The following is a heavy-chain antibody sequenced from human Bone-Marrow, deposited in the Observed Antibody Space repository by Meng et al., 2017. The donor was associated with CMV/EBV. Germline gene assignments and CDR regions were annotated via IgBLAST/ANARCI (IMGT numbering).Heavy chain of an antibody. D-gene: IGHD1-26*01. Sequence: SETLSLTCTVSGGSISSSSYYWGWIRQPPGKGLEWIGSIYYSGSTYYNPSLKSRVTISVDTSKNQFSLKLSSVTAADTAVYYCAREHRWSPNWFDPWGQGTLVTVSS. J-gene: IGHJ5*02. CDR1: GGSISSSSYY. CDR2: IYYSGST. V-gene: IGHV4-39*07. CDR3: AREHRWSPNWFDP.